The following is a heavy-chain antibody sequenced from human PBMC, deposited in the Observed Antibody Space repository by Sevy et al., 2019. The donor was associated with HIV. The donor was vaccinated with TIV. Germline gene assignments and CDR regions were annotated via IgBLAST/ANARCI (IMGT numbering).Heavy chain of an antibody. Sequence: ASVKVSCKASGYTFTSYGISWVRQAPGQGLEWMGWISAYNGNTNYAQKLQGRVTMTTDTSTSTAYMEMRGRGSADTAVYYCARDAPRYCSGGSCRPSSYYYYGMDVWGQGTMVTVSS. V-gene: IGHV1-18*01. CDR1: GYTFTSYG. J-gene: IGHJ6*02. D-gene: IGHD2-15*01. CDR2: ISAYNGNT. CDR3: ARDAPRYCSGGSCRPSSYYYYGMDV.